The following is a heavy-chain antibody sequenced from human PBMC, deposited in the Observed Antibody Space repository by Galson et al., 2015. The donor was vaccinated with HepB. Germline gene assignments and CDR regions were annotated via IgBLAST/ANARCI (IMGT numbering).Heavy chain of an antibody. D-gene: IGHD3-3*01. CDR2: MNTNTGKP. CDR1: GYTFTDYV. Sequence: SVKVSCKASGYTFTDYVVNWVRQAPGQGLEWMGWMNTNTGKPTYAPGFAGRFVFSLGTSVTTAYLQISSPETDDTAVYYCARSPLRFLDWLPYYDYYYMDVWGEGTTVTVSS. V-gene: IGHV7-4-1*02. CDR3: ARSPLRFLDWLPYYDYYYMDV. J-gene: IGHJ6*03.